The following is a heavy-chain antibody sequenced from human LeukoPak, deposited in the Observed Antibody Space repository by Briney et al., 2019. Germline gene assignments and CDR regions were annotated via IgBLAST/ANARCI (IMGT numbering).Heavy chain of an antibody. CDR3: VRGVRTYDY. Sequence: GGSLRLSCAASGFRLNNYWMSWVRQAPGKGLEWVANVKEDESAKYYVDAVKGRFTISRDNDKNSLFLQMNSLRIEDTAVYHCVRGVRTYDYWGQGTLVTVSS. CDR2: VKEDESAK. CDR1: GFRLNNYW. V-gene: IGHV3-7*04. J-gene: IGHJ4*02.